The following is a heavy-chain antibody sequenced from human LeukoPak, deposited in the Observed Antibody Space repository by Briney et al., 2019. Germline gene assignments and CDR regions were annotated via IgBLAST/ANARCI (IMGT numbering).Heavy chain of an antibody. D-gene: IGHD3-16*02. CDR2: INPNSGGT. CDR3: ARDYVWGSYRPHFDY. CDR1: GYTFTSYY. Sequence: ASVKVSCKASGYTFTSYYMHWVRQAPGQGLEWMGWINPNSGGTNYAQKFQGRVTMTRDTSISTAYMGLSRLRSDDTAVYYCARDYVWGSYRPHFDYWGQGTLVTVSS. V-gene: IGHV1-2*02. J-gene: IGHJ4*02.